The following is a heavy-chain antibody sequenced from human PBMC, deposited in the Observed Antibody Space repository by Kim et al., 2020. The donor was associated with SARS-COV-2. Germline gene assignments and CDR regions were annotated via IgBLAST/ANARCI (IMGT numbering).Heavy chain of an antibody. J-gene: IGHJ1*01. Sequence: GGSLRLSCAASGFSFSDYSMNWVRWAPGKGLEWISSISSGSGSYIYYVDSVKGRFSVSRDNAKNSLYLEMNSLRAEDTAVYYCVRARSHLVKVTTLLQGDFWGQGTPVTVSA. CDR1: GFSFSDYS. V-gene: IGHV3-21*01. D-gene: IGHD4-17*01. CDR3: VRARSHLVKVTTLLQGDF. CDR2: ISSGSGSYI.